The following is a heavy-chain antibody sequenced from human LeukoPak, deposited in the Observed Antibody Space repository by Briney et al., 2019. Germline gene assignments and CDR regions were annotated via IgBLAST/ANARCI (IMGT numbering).Heavy chain of an antibody. CDR3: ARAEYDFWSGYYPLGGFDM. Sequence: GGFLRLSCTVSGFNFDDYVMSWVRQAPGKGLEWVGFIRKKGYGGTTEYAASVEGRFTISRDDSKGIAYLQMNSLKTEDTAVYYCARAEYDFWSGYYPLGGFDMWGQGTVVTVSS. CDR1: GFNFDDYV. CDR2: IRKKGYGGTT. V-gene: IGHV3-49*04. J-gene: IGHJ3*02. D-gene: IGHD3-3*01.